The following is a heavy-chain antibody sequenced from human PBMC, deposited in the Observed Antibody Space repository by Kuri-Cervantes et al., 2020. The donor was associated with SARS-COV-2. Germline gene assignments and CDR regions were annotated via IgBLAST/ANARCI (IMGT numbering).Heavy chain of an antibody. CDR2: ISGSGGST. V-gene: IGHV3-23*01. J-gene: IGHJ6*03. D-gene: IGHD3-10*01. Sequence: GESLKISCAASGFTFSSYWMSWVRQAPGKGLEWVSAISGSGGSTYYADSVKGRFTISRDNAKNSLYLQMNSLRAEDTAVYYCARDEGSYYYYMDVWGKGTTVTVSS. CDR3: ARDEGSYYYYMDV. CDR1: GFTFSSYW.